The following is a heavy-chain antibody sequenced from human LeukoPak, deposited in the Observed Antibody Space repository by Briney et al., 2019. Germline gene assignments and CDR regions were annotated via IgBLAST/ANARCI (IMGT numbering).Heavy chain of an antibody. V-gene: IGHV3-11*06. CDR2: ISSSSSYT. D-gene: IGHD2-21*02. Sequence: PGKSLRLSCAASGFTFSDYYMSWIRQAPGKGLEWVSYISSSSSYTNYADSVKGRFTISRDNAKNSLYLQMNSLRAEDTAVYYCARARFGDYYFDYWGQGTLVTVSS. CDR1: GFTFSDYY. J-gene: IGHJ4*02. CDR3: ARARFGDYYFDY.